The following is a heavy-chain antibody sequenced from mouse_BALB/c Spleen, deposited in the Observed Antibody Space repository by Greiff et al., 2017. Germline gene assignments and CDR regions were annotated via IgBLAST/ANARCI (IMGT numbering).Heavy chain of an antibody. Sequence: QVQLQQSGAELARPGASVKLSCTASGYTFTSYWMQWVKQRPGQGLEWIGAIYPGDGDTRYTQKFKGKATLTADKSSSTAYMQLSSLTSEDSAVYYCASSTGVAYWGQGTTLTVSA. CDR3: ASSTGVAY. V-gene: IGHV1-87*01. CDR2: IYPGDGDT. CDR1: GYTFTSYW. D-gene: IGHD4-1*02. J-gene: IGHJ2*01.